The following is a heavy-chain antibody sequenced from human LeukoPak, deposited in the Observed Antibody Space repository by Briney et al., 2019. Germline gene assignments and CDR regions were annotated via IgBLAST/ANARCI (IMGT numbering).Heavy chain of an antibody. CDR2: IRYDGSNK. V-gene: IGHV3-30*02. CDR1: GFTFSSYG. CDR3: ARRGVFDYYYYYMDV. J-gene: IGHJ6*03. D-gene: IGHD3-10*01. Sequence: GGSLRLSCAASGFTFSSYGMHWVRQAPGKGLEWVAFIRYDGSNKYYADSVKGRFTISRDNSKNTLYLQMNSLRAEDTAVYYCARRGVFDYYYYYMDVWGKGTTVTVSS.